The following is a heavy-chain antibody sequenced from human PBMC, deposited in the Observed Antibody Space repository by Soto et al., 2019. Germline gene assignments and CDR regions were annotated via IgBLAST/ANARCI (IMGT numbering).Heavy chain of an antibody. Sequence: QDQLVQSGAEVKKPGSSVKVSCRASGGTFSNFTITWVRQAPGQGLEWMGRIIPIIDLPTYAQKFQGRVTITADTSTGTAYMDLSSLRSDDTAVYYCAREPPRPTGGYFYYYMDVGGTWTTVTVSS. D-gene: IGHD1-1*01. CDR1: GGTFSNFT. J-gene: IGHJ6*03. V-gene: IGHV1-69*08. CDR3: AREPPRPTGGYFYYYMDV. CDR2: IIPIIDLP.